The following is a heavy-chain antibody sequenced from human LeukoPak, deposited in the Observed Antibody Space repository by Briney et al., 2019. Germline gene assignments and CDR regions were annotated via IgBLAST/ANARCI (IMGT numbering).Heavy chain of an antibody. CDR2: INHNGNVN. Sequence: GGSLRLSCAASGFTFSSYWMNWARQAPGKGLEWVASINHNGNVNYYVDSVKGRFTISRDNAKNSLYLQMSNLRAEDTAVYYCARSARVYYYDPDDAFDIWGQGTMVTVSS. J-gene: IGHJ3*02. D-gene: IGHD3-22*01. CDR3: ARSARVYYYDPDDAFDI. CDR1: GFTFSSYW. V-gene: IGHV3-7*03.